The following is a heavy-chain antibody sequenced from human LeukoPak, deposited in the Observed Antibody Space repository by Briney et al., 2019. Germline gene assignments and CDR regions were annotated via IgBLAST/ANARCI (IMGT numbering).Heavy chain of an antibody. D-gene: IGHD3-22*01. J-gene: IGHJ4*02. Sequence: ASVKVSCKASGYTFTSYGISWVRQAPGQGLEWMGWISAYDGNTNYAQKLQGRVTMTTDTSTSTAYMELRSLRSDDTAVYYCARDLPHSYYYDSSGYYDYWGQGTLVTVSS. CDR1: GYTFTSYG. CDR3: ARDLPHSYYYDSSGYYDY. V-gene: IGHV1-18*01. CDR2: ISAYDGNT.